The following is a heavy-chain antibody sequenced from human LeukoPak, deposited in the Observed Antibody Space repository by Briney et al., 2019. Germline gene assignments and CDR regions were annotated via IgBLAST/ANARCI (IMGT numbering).Heavy chain of an antibody. J-gene: IGHJ4*02. V-gene: IGHV1-69*13. CDR3: ARDSYYGDYGHFDY. D-gene: IGHD4-17*01. CDR2: IIPIFGTA. Sequence: ASVKVSCKASGGTFSSYAISWVRQAPGHGLEWMGGIIPIFGTANYAQKFQGRVTSPAVESPSPAYMELSRLSSEDTAVYFCARDSYYGDYGHFDYWGQGTLVTVSS. CDR1: GGTFSSYA.